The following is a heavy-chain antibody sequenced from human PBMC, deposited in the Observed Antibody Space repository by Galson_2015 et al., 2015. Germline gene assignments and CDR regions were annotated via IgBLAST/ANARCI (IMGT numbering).Heavy chain of an antibody. V-gene: IGHV2-5*02. Sequence: PALVKPTQTLTLTCTFSGFSLSTSGVGVGWLRQPPGKALEWLALIYWDDDKRYSPSLKSRLTITKDTSKNQVVLTMTNMDPVDTATYYCALSIVVVPAAIVRGAFDIWGQGTMVTVSS. CDR3: ALSIVVVPAAIVRGAFDI. D-gene: IGHD2-2*02. J-gene: IGHJ3*02. CDR2: IYWDDDK. CDR1: GFSLSTSGVG.